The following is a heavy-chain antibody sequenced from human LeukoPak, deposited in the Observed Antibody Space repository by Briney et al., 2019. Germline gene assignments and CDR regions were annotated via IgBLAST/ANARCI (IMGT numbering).Heavy chain of an antibody. CDR1: GGSISSRSYY. D-gene: IGHD3-10*01. Sequence: PSETLSLTCSVSGGSISSRSYYWGWIRQPPGKGLEWIGEINHSGSTNYNPSLKSRVTISVDTSKNQFSLKLSSVTAADTAVYYCARPKGWLGGWFDPWGQGTLVTVSS. V-gene: IGHV4-39*07. J-gene: IGHJ5*02. CDR2: INHSGST. CDR3: ARPKGWLGGWFDP.